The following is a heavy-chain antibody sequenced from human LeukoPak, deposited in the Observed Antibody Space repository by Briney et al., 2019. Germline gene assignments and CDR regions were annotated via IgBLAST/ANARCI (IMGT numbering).Heavy chain of an antibody. CDR2: MNPNSGNT. CDR1: GYTSTSYG. CDR3: ALAAAGYYYYYYMDV. J-gene: IGHJ6*03. D-gene: IGHD6-13*01. Sequence: ASVEVSCKASGYTSTSYGINWVRQATGQGLEWMGWMNPNSGNTGYAQKFQGRVTMTRNTSISTAYMELSSLRSEDTAVYYCALAAAGYYYYYYMDVWGNGTTVTISS. V-gene: IGHV1-8*02.